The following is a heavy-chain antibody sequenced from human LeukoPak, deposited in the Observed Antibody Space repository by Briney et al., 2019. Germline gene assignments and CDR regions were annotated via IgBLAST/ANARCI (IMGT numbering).Heavy chain of an antibody. CDR3: ARDRYYEGPLDL. CDR2: ISYDGSNK. D-gene: IGHD3-22*01. J-gene: IGHJ5*02. Sequence: GGSLRLSCAASGFTFSSYAMHWVRQAPGKGLEWVAVISYDGSNKYYADSVKGRFTISRDNAKNSLYLQMNSLRAEDTAVYYCARDRYYEGPLDLWGQGTLVTVSS. V-gene: IGHV3-30*14. CDR1: GFTFSSYA.